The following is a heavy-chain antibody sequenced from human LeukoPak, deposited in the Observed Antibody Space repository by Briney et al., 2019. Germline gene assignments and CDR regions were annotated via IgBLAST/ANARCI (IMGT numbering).Heavy chain of an antibody. CDR1: GGSISSYY. V-gene: IGHV4-59*01. CDR2: IYYSGST. CDR3: ARDRVSSGWSAYYYYYHMDV. D-gene: IGHD6-19*01. J-gene: IGHJ6*03. Sequence: SETLSLTCTVSGGSISSYYWSWIRQPPGKGLEWIGYIYYSGSTNYNPSLKSRVTISVDTSKNQFSLKLSSVTAADTAVYYCARDRVSSGWSAYYYYYHMDVWGKGTTVTVSS.